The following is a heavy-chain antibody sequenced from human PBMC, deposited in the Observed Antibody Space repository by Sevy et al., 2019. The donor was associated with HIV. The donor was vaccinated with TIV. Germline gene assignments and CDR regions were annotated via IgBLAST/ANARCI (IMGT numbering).Heavy chain of an antibody. V-gene: IGHV5-51*01. D-gene: IGHD2-2*03. CDR1: GYSFTSYW. J-gene: IGHJ4*02. Sequence: GESLKISCKGSGYSFTSYWIGWVRQMPGIGLVCMGIIYPGDSDTRYSPSFQGQVTISADKSISTAYLQWSSLKASDTAMYYCARQDGYCSSTSCYSRGYFDYWGQGTLVTVSS. CDR3: ARQDGYCSSTSCYSRGYFDY. CDR2: IYPGDSDT.